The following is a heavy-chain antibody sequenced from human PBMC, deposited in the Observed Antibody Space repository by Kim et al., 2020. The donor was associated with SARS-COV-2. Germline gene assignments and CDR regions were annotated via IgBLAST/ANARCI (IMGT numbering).Heavy chain of an antibody. J-gene: IGHJ6*02. CDR2: ISSSGSTI. CDR1: GFTFSDYY. D-gene: IGHD6-13*01. Sequence: GGSLRLSCAASGFTFSDYYMSWIRQAPGKGLEWVSYISSSGSTIYYADSVKGRFTITRDNAKNSLYLQMKSLRAEDTAVYYCARVRGAAGPFYYYYYGMDVWGQGTTVTVSS. V-gene: IGHV3-11*01. CDR3: ARVRGAAGPFYYYYYGMDV.